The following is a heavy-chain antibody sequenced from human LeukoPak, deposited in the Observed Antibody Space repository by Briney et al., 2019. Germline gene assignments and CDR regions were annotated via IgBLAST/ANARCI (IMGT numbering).Heavy chain of an antibody. CDR2: ISISGITI. CDR1: GFTFSSYA. J-gene: IGHJ4*02. V-gene: IGHV3-48*03. Sequence: PGRSLRLSCAASGFTFSSYAMNWVRQAPGKGLEWVSYISISGITIYYADSVKGRFTVSRDNAKNSLYLQMNSLRAEDTAVYYCAKDQYYDSSDLVAREGGPDDYWGQGTLVTVSS. D-gene: IGHD3-22*01. CDR3: AKDQYYDSSDLVAREGGPDDY.